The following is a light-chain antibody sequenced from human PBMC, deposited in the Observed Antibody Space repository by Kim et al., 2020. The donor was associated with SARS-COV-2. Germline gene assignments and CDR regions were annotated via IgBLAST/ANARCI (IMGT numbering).Light chain of an antibody. Sequence: SYELTQPLSVSVALGQTARITCGGYNIGGKNVHWYQQKPGQAPLLAIHRDSSPPSGLPQRFSGSNSGNTATLTISRAQAGDEADYYCQVWDSSKAVFGGG. CDR1: NIGGKN. CDR3: QVWDSSKAV. J-gene: IGLJ3*02. V-gene: IGLV3-9*01. CDR2: RDS.